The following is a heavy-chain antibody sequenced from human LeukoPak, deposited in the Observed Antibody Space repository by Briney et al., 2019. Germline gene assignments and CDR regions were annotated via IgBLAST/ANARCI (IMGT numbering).Heavy chain of an antibody. Sequence: GASVKVSCKASGYTFTSYYMHWVRQAPGQGLEWMGWINPNSGGTNYAQKFQGRVTMTRDTSISTAYMELSRLRSDDTAVYYCARGTPPWELLGYYYMDVWGKGTTVTVSS. CDR1: GYTFTSYY. J-gene: IGHJ6*03. CDR3: ARGTPPWELLGYYYMDV. V-gene: IGHV1-2*02. CDR2: INPNSGGT. D-gene: IGHD1-26*01.